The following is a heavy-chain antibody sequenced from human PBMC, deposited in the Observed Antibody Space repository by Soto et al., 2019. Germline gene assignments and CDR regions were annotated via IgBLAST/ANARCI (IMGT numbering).Heavy chain of an antibody. CDR2: ISSSSSYI. CDR3: ARESYYGSGSYQTFDY. CDR1: GFTFSSYS. J-gene: IGHJ4*02. V-gene: IGHV3-21*01. Sequence: GGSLRLSCAASGFTFSSYSMNWVRQAPGKGLEWVSSISSSSSYIYYADSVKGRFTISRDNAKNSLYLQMNSLRAEDTAVYYCARESYYGSGSYQTFDYWGQGTLVTVSS. D-gene: IGHD3-10*01.